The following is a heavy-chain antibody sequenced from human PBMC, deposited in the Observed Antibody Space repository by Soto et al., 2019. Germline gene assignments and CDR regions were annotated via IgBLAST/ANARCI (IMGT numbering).Heavy chain of an antibody. D-gene: IGHD3-22*01. CDR2: ISAYNGNT. V-gene: IGHV1-18*01. Sequence: QVQLVQSGAEVKKPGASVKVSCKASGYTFTSYGISWVRQAPGQGLEWMGWISAYNGNTNYAQKLQGRVTMTTDTSTSTAYMELRSLRSDDTAVYYCARETYYYDSSGQRDAFDIWGQGTMVTVSS. J-gene: IGHJ3*02. CDR1: GYTFTSYG. CDR3: ARETYYYDSSGQRDAFDI.